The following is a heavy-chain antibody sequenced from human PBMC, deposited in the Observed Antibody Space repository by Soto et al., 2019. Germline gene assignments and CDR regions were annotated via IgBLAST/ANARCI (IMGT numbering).Heavy chain of an antibody. CDR2: IYYSGHT. Sequence: PSETLSLTCTVSGGPITSGDNYWSWIRQPPGKGLEWIGYIYYSGHTYYNPSLKSRLTISVDTSKNQFSLKLSSVTAADTAVYYCARDQSQLLSTGNWFDPWGQGTLVTVSS. J-gene: IGHJ5*02. V-gene: IGHV4-30-4*02. D-gene: IGHD2-2*01. CDR1: GGPITSGDNY. CDR3: ARDQSQLLSTGNWFDP.